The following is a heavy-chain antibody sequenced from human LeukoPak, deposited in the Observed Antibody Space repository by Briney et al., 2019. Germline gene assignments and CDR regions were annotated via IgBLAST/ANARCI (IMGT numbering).Heavy chain of an antibody. Sequence: ASVKVSCKASGYTFTSYAMHWVRQAPGQRLEWMGWINAGNGNTKYSQKFQGRVTITRDTSASTAYMELSSLRSEDTAVHYCARDIVVVTANGREDDAFDIWGQGTMVTVSS. D-gene: IGHD2-21*02. V-gene: IGHV1-3*01. CDR2: INAGNGNT. CDR3: ARDIVVVTANGREDDAFDI. CDR1: GYTFTSYA. J-gene: IGHJ3*02.